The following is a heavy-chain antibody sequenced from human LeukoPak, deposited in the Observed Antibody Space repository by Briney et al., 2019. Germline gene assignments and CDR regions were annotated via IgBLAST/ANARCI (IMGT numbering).Heavy chain of an antibody. V-gene: IGHV4-4*07. CDR3: ARGIVVVVAATLRYYFDY. J-gene: IGHJ4*02. D-gene: IGHD2-15*01. CDR1: GGSISSYY. Sequence: SETLSLTCTVSGGSISSYYWIWIRQPAGKGLEWIGRVYTSGSTNYNPSLKSRVTISVDTSKNQFSLKLSSVTAADTAVYYCARGIVVVVAATLRYYFDYWGQGTLVTVSS. CDR2: VYTSGST.